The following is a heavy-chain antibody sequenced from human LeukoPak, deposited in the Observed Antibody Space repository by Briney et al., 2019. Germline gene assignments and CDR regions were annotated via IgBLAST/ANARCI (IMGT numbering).Heavy chain of an antibody. D-gene: IGHD1-26*01. Sequence: PGGSLRLSCAASGFTFDHYALTWVRQAPGKGLEWVSAINWDGRSPRYADSVKGRFTISRDNAKNSLYLQMDSLRAEATALYYCARGLGAPDSWGQGTLVTVSS. CDR2: INWDGRSP. CDR3: ARGLGAPDS. V-gene: IGHV3-20*04. J-gene: IGHJ4*02. CDR1: GFTFDHYA.